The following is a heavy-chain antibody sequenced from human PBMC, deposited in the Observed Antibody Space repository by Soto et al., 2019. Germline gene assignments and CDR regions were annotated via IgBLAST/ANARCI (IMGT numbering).Heavy chain of an antibody. Sequence: GASVKVSCKASGYTFTSYGISWVRQAHGQGLEWMGWISAYNGNTNYAQKLQGRVTMTTDTSASTAYMELRSLRSDDTAVYYCARSPQSIAAHYFDYWGQGTLVTVSS. CDR2: ISAYNGNT. V-gene: IGHV1-18*01. J-gene: IGHJ4*02. CDR1: GYTFTSYG. CDR3: ARSPQSIAAHYFDY. D-gene: IGHD6-6*01.